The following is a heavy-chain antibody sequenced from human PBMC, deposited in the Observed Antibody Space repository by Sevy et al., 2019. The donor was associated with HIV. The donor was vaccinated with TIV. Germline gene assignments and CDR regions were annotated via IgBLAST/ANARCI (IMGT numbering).Heavy chain of an antibody. CDR2: TSYDGSHK. CDR1: GFIFSNFD. V-gene: IGHV3-30*04. D-gene: IGHD1-26*01. J-gene: IGHJ1*01. CDR3: ARGENDDEFFQY. Sequence: GSLRLSCTVSGFIFSNFDMHWVRQAPGKGLEWVAVTSYDGSHKYYADSVKGRFIVSRDNSRNILSLEMSSLTRDDTAVYYCARGENDDEFFQYWGQGTLVTVSS.